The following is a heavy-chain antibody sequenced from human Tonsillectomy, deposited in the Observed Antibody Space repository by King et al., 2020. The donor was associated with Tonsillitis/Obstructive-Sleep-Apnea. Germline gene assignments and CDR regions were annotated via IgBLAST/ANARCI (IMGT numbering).Heavy chain of an antibody. Sequence: VQLVESGAEVKKPGESLRISCKGFGYSFTTYWIGWVRQMPGKGLEWMGIIYPGDSDTRYSPSFQGQVTISADKSISTAYLQWSSLKPSDTAMYYCARHEDATGRNYMDVWGKGTTVTVSS. CDR3: ARHEDATGRNYMDV. J-gene: IGHJ6*03. V-gene: IGHV5-51*01. D-gene: IGHD2-15*01. CDR2: IYPGDSDT. CDR1: GYSFTTYW.